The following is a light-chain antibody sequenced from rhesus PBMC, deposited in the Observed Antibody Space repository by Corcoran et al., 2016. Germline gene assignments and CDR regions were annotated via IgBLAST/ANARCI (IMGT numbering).Light chain of an antibody. CDR3: QQGNSNPYS. CDR2: DVN. Sequence: DIQMSQSPSPLSASVGDRVTITCRASQGISSYLNWYQRKPGKAPKLLIYDVNSLAGGVPSRFRGSGSGTDFTLTISSLQPEDFATYYCQQGNSNPYSFGQGPKWRSN. CDR1: QGISSY. J-gene: IGKJ2*01. V-gene: IGKV1-32*02.